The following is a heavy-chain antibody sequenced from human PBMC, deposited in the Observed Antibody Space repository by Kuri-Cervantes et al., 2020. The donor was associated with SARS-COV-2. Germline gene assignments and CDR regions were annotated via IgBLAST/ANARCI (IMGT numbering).Heavy chain of an antibody. J-gene: IGHJ6*02. CDR3: ARDGGGARDYYYGMDV. CDR1: GFTFSSYP. CDR2: IYYSGST. D-gene: IGHD4-23*01. Sequence: GSLRLSCAASGFTFSSYPMTWVRQPPGKGLEWIGYIYYSGSTNYNPSLKGRVTISVDTSKNQFSLKLSSVTAADTAVYYCARDGGGARDYYYGMDVWGQGTTVTVSS. V-gene: IGHV4-59*01.